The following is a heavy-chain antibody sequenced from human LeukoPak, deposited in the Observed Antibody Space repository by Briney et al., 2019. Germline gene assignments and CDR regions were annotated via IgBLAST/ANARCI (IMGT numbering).Heavy chain of an antibody. V-gene: IGHV4-34*01. D-gene: IGHD6-13*01. Sequence: SETLSLTCAVYGGSFSGYYWSWIRQPPGKGLEWIGEINHSGSTNYNPSLKSRVTISVDTSKNQFSLKLSSVTAADTAVYYCARGWGAAAGLHYFDYWGQGTLVTVSS. CDR2: INHSGST. J-gene: IGHJ4*02. CDR1: GGSFSGYY. CDR3: ARGWGAAAGLHYFDY.